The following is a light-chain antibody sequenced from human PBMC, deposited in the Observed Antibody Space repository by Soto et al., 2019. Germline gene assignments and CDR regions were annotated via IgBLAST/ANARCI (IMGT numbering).Light chain of an antibody. J-gene: IGLJ3*02. CDR3: SSYKSSSTRGV. V-gene: IGLV2-14*01. CDR1: SSDVGGYNY. CDR2: EVS. Sequence: QSALTQPASVSGSPGQSITISCTGTSSDVGGYNYVSWYQQHPGKAPKLMIYEVSNRPSGVSNRFSGSKSGNTASLTISGLQAEDEAEYFCSSYKSSSTRGVFGGGTKVTVL.